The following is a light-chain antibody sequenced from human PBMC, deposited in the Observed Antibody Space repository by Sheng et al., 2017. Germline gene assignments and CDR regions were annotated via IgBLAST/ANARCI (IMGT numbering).Light chain of an antibody. CDR2: AAS. V-gene: IGKV1-39*01. CDR1: QSISSY. J-gene: IGKJ5*01. Sequence: DIQMTQSPSSLSASVGDRVTITCRASQSISSYLNWYQQKPGKAPNLLIYAASTLQSEVPSRFTGSGSGTDFTLTISRLETEDLAVYYCQQYGSSPLTFGQGTRLEI. CDR3: QQYGSSPLT.